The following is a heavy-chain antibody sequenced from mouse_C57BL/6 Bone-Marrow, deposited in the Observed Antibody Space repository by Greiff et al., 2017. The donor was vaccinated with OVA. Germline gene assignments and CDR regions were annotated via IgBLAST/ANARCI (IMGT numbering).Heavy chain of an antibody. Sequence: QVQLQQPGAELVKPGASVKLSCKASGYTFTSYWMHWVKQRPGQGLEWIGMIHPNSGSTNYNEKFKSKATLTVDKSSSTAYMQLSSLTSEDSAVYYCARNPTTVVAPFAYWGQGTLVTVSA. D-gene: IGHD1-1*01. CDR1: GYTFTSYW. CDR2: IHPNSGST. V-gene: IGHV1-64*01. J-gene: IGHJ3*01. CDR3: ARNPTTVVAPFAY.